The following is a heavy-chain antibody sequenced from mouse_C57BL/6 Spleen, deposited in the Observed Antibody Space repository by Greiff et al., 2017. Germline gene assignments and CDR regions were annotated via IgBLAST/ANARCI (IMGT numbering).Heavy chain of an antibody. V-gene: IGHV1-52*01. CDR1: GYTFTSYW. D-gene: IGHD1-1*01. J-gene: IGHJ4*01. CDR2: IDPSDSET. CDR3: ARTIYYYGSSPYYYAMDY. Sequence: QVHVKQPGAELVRPGSSVKLSCKASGYTFTSYWMHWVKQRPIQGLEWIGNIDPSDSETHYNQKFKDKATLTVDKSSSTAYMQLSSLTAEDSAVYYCARTIYYYGSSPYYYAMDYWGQGTSVTVSS.